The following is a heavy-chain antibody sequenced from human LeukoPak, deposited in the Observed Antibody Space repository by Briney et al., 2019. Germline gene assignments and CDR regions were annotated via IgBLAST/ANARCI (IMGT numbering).Heavy chain of an antibody. D-gene: IGHD4-17*01. CDR1: GLTFGNYA. CDR2: IKGNGGSA. Sequence: PGGSLRLSCVAPGLTFGNYAMTWVRQAPGKGLEWVSSIKGNGGSAVYTDSVKGRFTTSRYNSKNTLYLQMNSLRAEDTALYYCTKDPNGDYIGAFDPWGQGTLVTVSS. CDR3: TKDPNGDYIGAFDP. V-gene: IGHV3-23*01. J-gene: IGHJ5*02.